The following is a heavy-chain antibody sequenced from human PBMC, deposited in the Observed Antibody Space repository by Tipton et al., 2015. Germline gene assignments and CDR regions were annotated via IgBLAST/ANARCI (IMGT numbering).Heavy chain of an antibody. J-gene: IGHJ3*02. CDR1: GGSINNYY. CDR3: ARHTVPTEFDVFDT. Sequence: TLSLTCTVFGGSINNYYWSWIRQPPGKGLEWIGYIYYSGSTNYNPSLKSRVTTSVDTSKNQFSLRLSSVTAADTAVYYCARHTVPTEFDVFDTWGQGTRVTVSS. CDR2: IYYSGST. V-gene: IGHV4-59*01. D-gene: IGHD4-17*01.